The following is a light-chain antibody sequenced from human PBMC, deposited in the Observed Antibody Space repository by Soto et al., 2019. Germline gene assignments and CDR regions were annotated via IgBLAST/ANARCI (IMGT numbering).Light chain of an antibody. V-gene: IGKV3-15*01. CDR1: ENINNR. J-gene: IGKJ1*01. CDR3: QQYSDWPPWT. Sequence: EVVMTQSPATLSVSPGERATLSCRASENINNRLAWYQQTPGQAPRLLIYGASTRATGIPDRFRGSGSGTEFTLTIGSLQSEDFAVYYCQQYSDWPPWTFSQGTKVEIK. CDR2: GAS.